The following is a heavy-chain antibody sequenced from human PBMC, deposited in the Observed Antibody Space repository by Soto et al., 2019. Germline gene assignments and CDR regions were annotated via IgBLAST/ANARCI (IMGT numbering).Heavy chain of an antibody. CDR3: ARATDYDFWSGDPNVFES. V-gene: IGHV3-74*01. D-gene: IGHD3-3*01. CDR2: INSDGSST. J-gene: IGHJ3*02. CDR1: GFTFSSYW. Sequence: GGSLRLSCAASGFTFSSYWMHWVRQAPGKGLVWVSRINSDGSSTSYADSVKGRFTISRDNAKNTLYLQMNSLRAEDTAVYYCARATDYDFWSGDPNVFESWGQGTTVTVSS.